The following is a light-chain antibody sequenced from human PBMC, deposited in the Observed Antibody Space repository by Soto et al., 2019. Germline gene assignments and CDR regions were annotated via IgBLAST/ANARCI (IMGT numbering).Light chain of an antibody. CDR2: RNN. CDR3: AAWDDSLRV. CDR1: SSNIGSNY. J-gene: IGLJ1*01. Sequence: QSVLTQPPSASGTPGQRVTISCSGSSSNIGSNYVYWYQQLPGTAPKLLIYRNNQRPSGVPDRFSGSTSGSSASLAISGLRSEDEADYYCAAWDDSLRVFGTGTKLTVL. V-gene: IGLV1-47*01.